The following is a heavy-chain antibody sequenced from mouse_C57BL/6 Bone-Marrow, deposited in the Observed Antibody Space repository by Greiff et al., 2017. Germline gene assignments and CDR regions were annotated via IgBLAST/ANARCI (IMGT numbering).Heavy chain of an antibody. D-gene: IGHD1-1*01. J-gene: IGHJ1*03. CDR3: ARSTTTVDWYFDV. CDR1: GYTFTSYW. CDR2: FDPSDSYT. Sequence: VQLQQPGAELVKPGASVKLSCKASGYTFTSYWMQWVKQRPGQGLEWIGEFDPSDSYTNYNQKFKGKATLTVDTSSSTAYMQLSSLTSEDSAVYYCARSTTTVDWYFDVWGTGTTVTVSS. V-gene: IGHV1-50*01.